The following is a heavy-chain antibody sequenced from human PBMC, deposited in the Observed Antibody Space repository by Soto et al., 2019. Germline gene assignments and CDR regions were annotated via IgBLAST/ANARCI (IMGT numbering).Heavy chain of an antibody. CDR2: IIPIFGTA. Sequence: QVQLVQSGAEVKKPGSSVKVSCKASGGTFSSYAISWVRQAPGQGLEWMGGIIPIFGTANYAQKFQGRVTTTEDEPNSRGYLELSSLRSEDSAVYYCARSGGSTNTYYCSGMDVWGQGTTVTVSS. CDR1: GGTFSSYA. J-gene: IGHJ6*02. D-gene: IGHD3-16*01. CDR3: ARSGGSTNTYYCSGMDV. V-gene: IGHV1-69*12.